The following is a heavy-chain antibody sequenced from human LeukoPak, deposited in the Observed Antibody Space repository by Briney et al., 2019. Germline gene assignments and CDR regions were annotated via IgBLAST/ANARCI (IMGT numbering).Heavy chain of an antibody. J-gene: IGHJ4*02. CDR2: ISATNGNT. Sequence: ASVKVSCKASGGTFSSYAISWVRQAPGQGLEWMGWISATNGNTNYAQKLQGRVTMTTDTSTTTAYMELRSLRSDDTAVYYCARGVGVNCRPDYWGQGTLVTVSS. D-gene: IGHD1-26*01. CDR1: GGTFSSYA. CDR3: ARGVGVNCRPDY. V-gene: IGHV1-18*01.